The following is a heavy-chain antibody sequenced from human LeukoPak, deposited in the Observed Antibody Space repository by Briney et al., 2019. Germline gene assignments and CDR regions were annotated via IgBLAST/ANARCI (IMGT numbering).Heavy chain of an antibody. J-gene: IGHJ3*02. CDR3: AALPYYYDSRSDAFDI. D-gene: IGHD3-22*01. V-gene: IGHV1-58*02. CDR2: IVVGSGNT. CDR1: GFTFTSSA. Sequence: SVKVSCKASGFTFTSSAMQWVRQARGQRLEWIGWIVVGSGNTNYAQKFQERVTITRDMSTSTAYMELSSLRSEDTAVYYCAALPYYYDSRSDAFDIWGQGTMVTVSS.